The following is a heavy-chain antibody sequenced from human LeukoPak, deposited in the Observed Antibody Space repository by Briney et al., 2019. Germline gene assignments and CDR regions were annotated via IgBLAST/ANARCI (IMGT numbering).Heavy chain of an antibody. D-gene: IGHD3-10*01. CDR1: GFTFSTYA. CDR2: IRASGDST. CDR3: ARDISPPHLRKALWFGPMDV. V-gene: IGHV3-23*01. J-gene: IGHJ6*03. Sequence: GGSLRLSCAASGFTFSTYAMSWVRQAPGKGPEWVSGIRASGDSTYYADSVKGRFTISRDNSKNTLYLQMNSLRAEDTAVYYCARDISPPHLRKALWFGPMDVWGKGTTVTISS.